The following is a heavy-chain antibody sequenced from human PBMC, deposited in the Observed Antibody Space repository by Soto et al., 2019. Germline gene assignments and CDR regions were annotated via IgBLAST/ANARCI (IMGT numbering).Heavy chain of an antibody. CDR1: GGSISSSSYY. Sequence: QLQLQESGPGLVKPSETLSLTCTVSGGSISSSSYYWGWIRQPPGKGLEWIGSIYYSGSTYYNPSLKSRVTISVDTSKNQFSLKLSSVTAADTAVYYCAIHEEVGSSWYVREMYYFDYWGQGTLVTVSS. V-gene: IGHV4-39*01. D-gene: IGHD6-13*01. J-gene: IGHJ4*02. CDR3: AIHEEVGSSWYVREMYYFDY. CDR2: IYYSGST.